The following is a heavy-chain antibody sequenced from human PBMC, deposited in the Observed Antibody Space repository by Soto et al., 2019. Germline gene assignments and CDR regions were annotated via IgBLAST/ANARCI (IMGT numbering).Heavy chain of an antibody. CDR3: AKVLSSGIAGDFDY. J-gene: IGHJ4*02. D-gene: IGHD7-27*01. Sequence: GGSLRLSCAASGFTFSSYAMSWVRQAPGKGLEWVSAISGSGGSTYYADSGKGRFTISRDNSKNTLYLQMNSLRAEDTAVYYCAKVLSSGIAGDFDYWGQGTLVTVSS. CDR1: GFTFSSYA. V-gene: IGHV3-23*01. CDR2: ISGSGGST.